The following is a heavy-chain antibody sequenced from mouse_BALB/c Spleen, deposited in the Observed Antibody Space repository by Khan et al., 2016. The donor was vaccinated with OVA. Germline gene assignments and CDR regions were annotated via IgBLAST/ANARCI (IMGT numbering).Heavy chain of an antibody. Sequence: EVQLQESGPGLVKPSQSLSLTCTVTGYSITSGYAWNWIRQLPGNKLEWMGYISYSGVTSYTPSLKSRISFTRDTSKNQFFLQLNSLTTEDTATYYCARGNYYGYYFDNWGQGTTLTVSS. CDR3: ARGNYYGYYFDN. CDR2: ISYSGVT. CDR1: GYSITSGYA. V-gene: IGHV3-2*02. D-gene: IGHD1-1*01. J-gene: IGHJ2*01.